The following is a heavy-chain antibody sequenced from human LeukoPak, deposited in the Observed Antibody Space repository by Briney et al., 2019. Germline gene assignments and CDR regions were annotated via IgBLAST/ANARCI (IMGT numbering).Heavy chain of an antibody. CDR2: IYNRGST. Sequence: ASETLSLTCAVSGYSISSGYYWGWTRQPLGKGLVWIGSIYNRGSTYYNPSLKSRVTISVDTSMNQFSLKLSSVTAADTAVYYCARPNTYYYDSSGYYFSDAFDIWGQGTMVTVSS. V-gene: IGHV4-38-2*01. D-gene: IGHD3-22*01. J-gene: IGHJ3*02. CDR3: ARPNTYYYDSSGYYFSDAFDI. CDR1: GYSISSGYY.